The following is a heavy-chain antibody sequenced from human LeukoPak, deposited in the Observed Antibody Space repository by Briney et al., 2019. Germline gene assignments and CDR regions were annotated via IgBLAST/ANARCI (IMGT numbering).Heavy chain of an antibody. J-gene: IGHJ4*02. V-gene: IGHV3-7*01. CDR1: GFTFSSYE. CDR2: IKRDGSEK. CDR3: VREGADWNLDY. Sequence: GGSLRLSCSASGFTFSSYEMNWVRQAPGKGLEWVANIKRDGSEKYYVDSVKGRFTISRDNAKNSLSLEMNSLRAEDTAVYYCVREGADWNLDYWGQGTLVTVSS. D-gene: IGHD1-1*01.